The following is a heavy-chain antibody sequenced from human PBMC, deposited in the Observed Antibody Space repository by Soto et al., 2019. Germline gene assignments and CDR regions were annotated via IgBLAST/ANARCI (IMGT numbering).Heavy chain of an antibody. D-gene: IGHD3-10*01. Sequence: PSETLSLTCTVSGGSISSGGYYWSWIRQHPGKGLEWIGYIYYSGSTYYNPSLKSRVTISVDTSKNQFSLKLSSVTAADTAVYYCARDWQDYYGSGSYYPFDCWGQGTLVTVSS. J-gene: IGHJ4*02. CDR3: ARDWQDYYGSGSYYPFDC. V-gene: IGHV4-31*03. CDR1: GGSISSGGYY. CDR2: IYYSGST.